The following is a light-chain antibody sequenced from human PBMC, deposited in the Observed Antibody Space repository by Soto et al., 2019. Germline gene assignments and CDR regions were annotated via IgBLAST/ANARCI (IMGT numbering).Light chain of an antibody. CDR1: SSDVGGYNY. V-gene: IGLV2-8*01. CDR3: SSYTSSSTLSTYV. Sequence: QSVLTQPPSASGSPGQSVTISCTGTSSDVGGYNYVSWYQQHPGKAPKLMIYEVSKRPSGVPDRFSGSKSGNTASLTVSGLQAEDEADYYCSSYTSSSTLSTYVFGTGTKVTVL. J-gene: IGLJ1*01. CDR2: EVS.